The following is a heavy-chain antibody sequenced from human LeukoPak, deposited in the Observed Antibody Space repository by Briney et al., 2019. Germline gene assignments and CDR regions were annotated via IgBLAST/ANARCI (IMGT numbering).Heavy chain of an antibody. CDR2: ISGSGGST. D-gene: IGHD3-22*01. V-gene: IGHV3-23*01. Sequence: GGSLRLSSAASGFTFSSYAMSWVRQAPGKGLEWVSAISGSGGSTYYADSVKGRFTISRDNSKNTLYLQMNSLRAEDTAVYYCAKACYYDSSGYYSGPDYFDYWGQGTLVTVSS. CDR1: GFTFSSYA. CDR3: AKACYYDSSGYYSGPDYFDY. J-gene: IGHJ4*02.